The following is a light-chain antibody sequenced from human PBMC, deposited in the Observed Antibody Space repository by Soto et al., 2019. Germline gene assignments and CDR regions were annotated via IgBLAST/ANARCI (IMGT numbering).Light chain of an antibody. V-gene: IGLV2-8*01. Sequence: QSVLTQPPSASGSPGQSVSISCTGTKNDIGVYDFVSWYQHHPGKAPRLIIYEVVQRPSGVPDRFSGSKSGNTASLTVSGLQAADEADYLCKSYAGSNTYVFGGGTKVTVL. J-gene: IGLJ1*01. CDR2: EVV. CDR3: KSYAGSNTYV. CDR1: KNDIGVYDF.